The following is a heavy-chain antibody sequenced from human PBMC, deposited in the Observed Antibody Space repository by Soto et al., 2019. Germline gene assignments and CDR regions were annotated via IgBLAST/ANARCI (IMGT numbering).Heavy chain of an antibody. CDR2: IFPRDSDT. D-gene: IGHD3-22*01. Sequence: PGESLKISCKGSGYNYDTYWIAWVRQMPGKGLGWMGIIFPRDSDTRYRPSFQGQVTISADRSTTTAYLQWYSLKASDTAMYYCARSYYDSSGYYYDMDYWGQGTLVTVSS. CDR1: GYNYDTYW. CDR3: ARSYYDSSGYYYDMDY. J-gene: IGHJ4*02. V-gene: IGHV5-51*01.